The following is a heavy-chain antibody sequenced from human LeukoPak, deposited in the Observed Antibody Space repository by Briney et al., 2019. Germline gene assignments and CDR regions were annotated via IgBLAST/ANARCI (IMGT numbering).Heavy chain of an antibody. Sequence: GGSLRLSCAASGFILSSYSMNWVRQAPGKGLEWVSSSSSSSSYIYYADSVKGRFTISRDNAKNSLYLQMNSLRAEDTAVYYCARAEGMVFLYHPRSYGMDVWGQGTTVTVSS. CDR2: SSSSSSYI. V-gene: IGHV3-21*01. J-gene: IGHJ6*02. CDR1: GFILSSYS. CDR3: ARAEGMVFLYHPRSYGMDV. D-gene: IGHD3-10*01.